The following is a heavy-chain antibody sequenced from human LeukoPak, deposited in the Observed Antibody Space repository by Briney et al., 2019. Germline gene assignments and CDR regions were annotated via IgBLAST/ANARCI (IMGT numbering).Heavy chain of an antibody. D-gene: IGHD2-15*01. CDR1: GGSISTYY. Sequence: SETLSLTCTVSGGSISTYYWSWIRQPPREGLEWSGYIYYRGSTNHNPPLQSRVTISVDKSKKQASLKLTSVTAADTVLYCCARAQLNLVVAFGMDVWGQGTTVTV. V-gene: IGHV4-59*01. CDR2: IYYRGST. CDR3: ARAQLNLVVAFGMDV. J-gene: IGHJ6*01.